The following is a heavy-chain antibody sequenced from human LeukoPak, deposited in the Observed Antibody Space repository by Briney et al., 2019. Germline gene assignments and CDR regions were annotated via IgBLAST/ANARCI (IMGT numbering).Heavy chain of an antibody. D-gene: IGHD6-19*01. CDR2: ISRYNGDT. CDR1: GYSFTSYA. CDR3: ARDYIAPYSSGWYPDY. V-gene: IGHV1-18*04. Sequence: ASVKVFCKASGYSFTSYAISWLRQAPGQGLEWMGWISRYNGDTKYAQKVQGRVTMTTDTSTSTAYMDLRNLRSDDTAVYYCARDYIAPYSSGWYPDYWGQGTLVTVSS. J-gene: IGHJ4*02.